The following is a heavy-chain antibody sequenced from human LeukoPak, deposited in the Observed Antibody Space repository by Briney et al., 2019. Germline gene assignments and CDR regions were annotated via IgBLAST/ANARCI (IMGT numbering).Heavy chain of an antibody. CDR3: ARGKLRGYSYGANWFDP. CDR1: VGSFSGYY. V-gene: IGHV4-34*01. CDR2: INHSGST. D-gene: IGHD5-18*01. J-gene: IGHJ5*02. Sequence: SETLSLTCAGYVGSFSGYYWSWIRQPPGKGLESIGEINHSGSTNYNTPLQSRVTISVDTSKNQFSLKLSSVTAADTAVYYCARGKLRGYSYGANWFDPWGQGTLVTVSS.